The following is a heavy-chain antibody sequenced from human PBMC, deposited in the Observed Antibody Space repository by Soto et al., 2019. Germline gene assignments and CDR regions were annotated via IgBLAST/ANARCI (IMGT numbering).Heavy chain of an antibody. V-gene: IGHV4-4*07. D-gene: IGHD6-19*01. CDR3: AREYTKIVDGPTPFYFDY. Sequence: SETLSLTCSVSGDSISSYYWSWIRQPAGKGLEWIGRVYTSGDTNYNPSLKSRVTMSVDTSKNQFSLKLSSVTAADTAVYYCAREYTKIVDGPTPFYFDYWGQGTLV. CDR1: GDSISSYY. CDR2: VYTSGDT. J-gene: IGHJ4*02.